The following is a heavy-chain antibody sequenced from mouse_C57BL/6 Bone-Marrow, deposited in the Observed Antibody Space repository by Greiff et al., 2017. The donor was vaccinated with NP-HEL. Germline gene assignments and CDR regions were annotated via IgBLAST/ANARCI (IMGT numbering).Heavy chain of an antibody. Sequence: VQLQQSGAELVKPGASVKLSCKASGYTFTSYWMHWVKQRPGQGLEWIGMIHPNSGSTNYNEKFKSKATLTVDKSSSTAYMQLSSLTSEDSAVYYCARLGYYGPMDYWGQGTSVTVSS. CDR3: ARLGYYGPMDY. CDR1: GYTFTSYW. CDR2: IHPNSGST. J-gene: IGHJ4*01. V-gene: IGHV1-64*01. D-gene: IGHD1-2*01.